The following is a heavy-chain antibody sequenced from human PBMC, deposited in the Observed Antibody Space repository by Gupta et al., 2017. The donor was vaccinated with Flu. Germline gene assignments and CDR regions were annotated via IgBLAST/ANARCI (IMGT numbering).Heavy chain of an antibody. V-gene: IGHV3-9*01. CDR2: ISWNSGTI. CDR3: AKGVGATTGYFDG. D-gene: IGHD1-26*01. Sequence: EVQLVESGGDLVQPGRSLRFSCAASGFPFGDYAIHCIRQVPGKGLEWVSAISWNSGTIGYGDSVRGRFTISRDNAKNSLYLQMDSLRLEDTAFYYCAKGVGATTGYFDGWGQGTLVTVSS. CDR1: GFPFGDYA. J-gene: IGHJ4*02.